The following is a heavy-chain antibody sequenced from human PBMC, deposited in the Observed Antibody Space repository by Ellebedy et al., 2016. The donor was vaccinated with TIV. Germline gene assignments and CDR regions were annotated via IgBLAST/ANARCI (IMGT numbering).Heavy chain of an antibody. V-gene: IGHV3-9*01. Sequence: SLKIPCAAPGFPFENYAMHLVRPAPGKGLEWVSGISWNSGRLGYAASVKGRFTISRDNSKNTLYLQMNSLRAEDTAVYYCEKGMDSFDYWGQGTLVTVSS. J-gene: IGHJ4*02. CDR2: ISWNSGRL. D-gene: IGHD3/OR15-3a*01. CDR3: EKGMDSFDY. CDR1: GFPFENYA.